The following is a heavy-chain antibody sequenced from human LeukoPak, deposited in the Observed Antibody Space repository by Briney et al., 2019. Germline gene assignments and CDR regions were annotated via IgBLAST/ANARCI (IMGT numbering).Heavy chain of an antibody. CDR3: ARRNVDTAMVTNWFDP. V-gene: IGHV5-51*01. Sequence: GESLKISCRGSGYSFTCYWIGWVRQMPGKGLEWMGIIYPGDSDTRYSPSFQGQVTISADKSISTAYLQWSSLKASDTAMYYCARRNVDTAMVTNWFDPWGQGTLVTVSS. J-gene: IGHJ5*02. CDR2: IYPGDSDT. CDR1: GYSFTCYW. D-gene: IGHD5-18*01.